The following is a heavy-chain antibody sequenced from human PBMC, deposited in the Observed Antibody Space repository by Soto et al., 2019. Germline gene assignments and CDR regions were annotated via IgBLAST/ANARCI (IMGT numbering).Heavy chain of an antibody. CDR3: AKREGQAWNRDHFYYYAMEV. D-gene: IGHD1-1*01. V-gene: IGHV3-30*18. CDR2: ISHEGVMK. CDR1: GFTFDSFG. Sequence: QVQLVESGGGVVQPGRSLRLSCKASGFTFDSFGMHWVRQAPGKGLEWLAYISHEGVMKIYAGSVKGRFTISRDNSTNRLYLQLISLRPDDSGEYYSAKREGQAWNRDHFYYYAMEVWGRVTTVTV. J-gene: IGHJ6*02.